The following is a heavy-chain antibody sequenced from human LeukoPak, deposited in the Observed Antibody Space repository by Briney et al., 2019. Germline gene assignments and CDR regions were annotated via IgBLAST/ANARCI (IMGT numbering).Heavy chain of an antibody. J-gene: IGHJ6*02. D-gene: IGHD1-20*01. CDR1: GYTFTGYY. Sequence: GASVKVSCKASGYTFTGYYMHCVRQAPGQGLEWMGWINPNSGGTNYAQKFQGRVTMTRDTSISTAYMELSRLRSDDTAVYYCASITGTYYYYGMDVWGQGTTVTVSS. CDR2: INPNSGGT. CDR3: ASITGTYYYYGMDV. V-gene: IGHV1-2*02.